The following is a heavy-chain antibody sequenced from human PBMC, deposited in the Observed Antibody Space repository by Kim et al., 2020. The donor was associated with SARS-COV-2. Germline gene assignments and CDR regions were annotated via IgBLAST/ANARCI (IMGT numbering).Heavy chain of an antibody. Sequence: GESLKISCKGSGYSFTSYWIGWVRQMRGKGLEWMGIIYPGDSDTRYSPSFQGQVTISADKSISTAYLQWSSLKASDTAMYYCAGMDGSGCYRLNYYYGMDVWGQGTTVTVSS. V-gene: IGHV5-51*01. CDR1: GYSFTSYW. CDR2: IYPGDSDT. D-gene: IGHD6-19*01. CDR3: AGMDGSGCYRLNYYYGMDV. J-gene: IGHJ6*02.